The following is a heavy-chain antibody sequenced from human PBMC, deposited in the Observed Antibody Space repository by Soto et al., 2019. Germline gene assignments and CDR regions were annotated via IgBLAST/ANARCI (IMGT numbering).Heavy chain of an antibody. CDR1: GGTFSSYA. CDR2: IIPIFGTA. J-gene: IGHJ6*02. CDR3: ARGTVAGLYYYYYGMDV. V-gene: IGHV1-69*13. Sequence: SVKVSCKASGGTFSSYAISWVRQAPGQGLEWMGGIIPIFGTANYAQKFQGRVTITADESTSTAYMELSSLRSEDTAVYYCARGTVAGLYYYYYGMDVWGQGTTVTVSS. D-gene: IGHD6-19*01.